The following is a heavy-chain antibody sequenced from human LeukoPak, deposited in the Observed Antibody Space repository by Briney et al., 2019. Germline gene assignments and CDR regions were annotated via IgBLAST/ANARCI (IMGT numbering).Heavy chain of an antibody. CDR2: VNSDGSDL. D-gene: IGHD1-14*01. CDR1: GFSFSSHW. Sequence: GGSLRLSCAASGFSFSSHWMHWVRQAPGKGLMWVARVNSDGSDLTYADSVKGRFTISKDNSKNTLYLQMNSLRAEDTAVYYCAKPMLYFDYWGQGTLVTVSS. CDR3: AKPMLYFDY. J-gene: IGHJ4*02. V-gene: IGHV3-74*01.